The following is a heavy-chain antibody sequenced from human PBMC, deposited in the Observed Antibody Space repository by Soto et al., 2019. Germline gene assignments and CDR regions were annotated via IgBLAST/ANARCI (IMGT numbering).Heavy chain of an antibody. CDR2: ISAYNGNT. Sequence: ASVKVSCKASGYTFTSYGISWVRQAPGQGLEWMGWISAYNGNTNYAQKLQGRVTITADESTSTAYMELSSLRSEDTAVYYCARGVEMATIFRYYYYGMDVWGQGTTVTVSS. J-gene: IGHJ6*02. V-gene: IGHV1-18*01. CDR3: ARGVEMATIFRYYYYGMDV. D-gene: IGHD5-12*01. CDR1: GYTFTSYG.